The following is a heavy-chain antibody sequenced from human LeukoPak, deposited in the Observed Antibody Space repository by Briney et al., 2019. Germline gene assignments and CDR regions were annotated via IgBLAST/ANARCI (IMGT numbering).Heavy chain of an antibody. J-gene: IGHJ4*02. CDR2: IYPGDSDT. CDR3: ARGLRDAAGTGYYFDY. D-gene: IGHD6-13*01. Sequence: GESLKISCKGSGYRFTNYWIGWVRQMPGKGLEWMGIIYPGDSDTRYSPSFQGQVTISADKSISTAYLQWSSLKASDTAIYYCARGLRDAAGTGYYFDYWGQGTLVTASS. CDR1: GYRFTNYW. V-gene: IGHV5-51*01.